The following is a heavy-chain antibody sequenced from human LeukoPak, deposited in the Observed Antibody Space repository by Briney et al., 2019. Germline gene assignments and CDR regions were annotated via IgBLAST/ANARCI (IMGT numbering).Heavy chain of an antibody. Sequence: GGSLRLSCAASGFTVSSNYMSWVRQAPGKGLEWVLVIYSGGSTYYADSVKGRFTISRDNSKNTLYLQMNSLRAEDTAVYYCAREGGGSYYGFDYWGQGTLVTVSS. D-gene: IGHD1-26*01. J-gene: IGHJ4*02. CDR2: IYSGGST. V-gene: IGHV3-53*01. CDR1: GFTVSSNY. CDR3: AREGGGSYYGFDY.